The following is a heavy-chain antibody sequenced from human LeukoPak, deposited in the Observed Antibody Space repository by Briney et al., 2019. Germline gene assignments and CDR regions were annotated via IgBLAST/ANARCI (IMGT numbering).Heavy chain of an antibody. CDR1: GYSFTSYW. J-gene: IGHJ4*02. V-gene: IGHV5-51*01. Sequence: GESLKISCKGSGYSFTSYWIGWVRQMPGKGLEWMGIIYPGDSDTRYSPSFQGQVTISADKSISTAYLQWSSLKASDTAMYYCATRRRGSGSYPYYFDYWGQATLVTVSS. CDR2: IYPGDSDT. CDR3: ATRRRGSGSYPYYFDY. D-gene: IGHD1-26*01.